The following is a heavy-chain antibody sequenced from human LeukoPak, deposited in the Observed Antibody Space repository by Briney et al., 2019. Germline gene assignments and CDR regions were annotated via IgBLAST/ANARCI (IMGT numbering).Heavy chain of an antibody. Sequence: ASVKVSCKASGYTFTGYYMHWVRQAPGQGLEWMGWINPNSGGTNYAQKFQGRVTMTRDTSISTAYMELSRLRSDDTAVYYCARRLYLWADYDSSGYYYGSPVDYWGQGTLVTVSS. J-gene: IGHJ4*02. CDR3: ARRLYLWADYDSSGYYYGSPVDY. D-gene: IGHD3-22*01. CDR2: INPNSGGT. V-gene: IGHV1-2*02. CDR1: GYTFTGYY.